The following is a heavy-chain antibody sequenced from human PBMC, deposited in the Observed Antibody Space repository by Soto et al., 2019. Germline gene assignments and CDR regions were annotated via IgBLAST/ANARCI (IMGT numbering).Heavy chain of an antibody. V-gene: IGHV4-31*03. Sequence: SETLSLTCTVSGGSIISGGYYWSWIRQHPGKGLEWIGYIYYSGSTYYNPSLKSRVTISVDTSKNQFSLKLSSVTAADTAVYYCASLPYGDYDFDPWGQGTLVTVSS. CDR1: GGSIISGGYY. CDR2: IYYSGST. CDR3: ASLPYGDYDFDP. J-gene: IGHJ5*02. D-gene: IGHD4-17*01.